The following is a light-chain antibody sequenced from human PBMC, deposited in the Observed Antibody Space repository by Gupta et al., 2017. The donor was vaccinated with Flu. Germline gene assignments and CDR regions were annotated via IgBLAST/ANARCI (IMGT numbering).Light chain of an antibody. CDR3: SAWDSSLRVWV. Sequence: APLPWTWNRNHVGYQGPAWLPPHHGHPPKLLLYRENRRPSGISERFSASRSGNTASLTITGLQPEDEADYYCSAWDSSLRVWVFGGGTKLTVL. CDR1: RNHVGYQG. V-gene: IGLV10-54*04. J-gene: IGLJ3*02. CDR2: REN.